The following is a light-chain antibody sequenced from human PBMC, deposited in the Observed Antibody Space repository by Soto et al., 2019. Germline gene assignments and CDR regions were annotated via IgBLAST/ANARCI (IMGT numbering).Light chain of an antibody. CDR2: DVS. Sequence: QSALTQPASVSGSPGQSITIACTGTSSDVGGYNYVSWYQQHPGKAPKFMIYDVSNRPSGVSNRFSGSKSGNTASLTSSGLQAEDEADYYCCSYTTSNTRQIVVGTGTKLTVL. CDR1: SSDVGGYNY. V-gene: IGLV2-14*01. CDR3: CSYTTSNTRQIV. J-gene: IGLJ1*01.